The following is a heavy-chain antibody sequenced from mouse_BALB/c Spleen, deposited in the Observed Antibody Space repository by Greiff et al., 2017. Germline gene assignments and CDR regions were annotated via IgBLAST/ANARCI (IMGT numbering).Heavy chain of an antibody. Sequence: EVKLQESGGGLVKPGGSLKLSCAASGFTFSDYYMYWVRQTPEKRLEWVATISDGGSYTYYPDSVKGRLTISRDNAKNNLYLKMSSLKSEDTAMYYCAREHNDYDAFDDWGQGTTLTVSS. J-gene: IGHJ2*01. V-gene: IGHV5-4*02. CDR2: ISDGGSYT. CDR1: GFTFSDYY. D-gene: IGHD2-4*01. CDR3: AREHNDYDAFDD.